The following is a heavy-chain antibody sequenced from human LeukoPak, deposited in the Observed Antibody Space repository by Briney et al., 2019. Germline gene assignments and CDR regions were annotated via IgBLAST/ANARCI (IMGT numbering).Heavy chain of an antibody. CDR1: GYSICSGYY. V-gene: IGHV4-38-2*02. CDR3: ARGHRMITFGGVIVTSTCFGY. D-gene: IGHD3-16*02. J-gene: IGHJ4*02. CDR2: IYHSGRT. Sequence: SETLSLTCTVSGYSICSGYYWGCIRQPPGKGLEWIGSIYHSGRTYYNPSLKSRVTISVDTAKNQFSLKLSSVTAADTAVYYCARGHRMITFGGVIVTSTCFGYWGQGTLVTVSS.